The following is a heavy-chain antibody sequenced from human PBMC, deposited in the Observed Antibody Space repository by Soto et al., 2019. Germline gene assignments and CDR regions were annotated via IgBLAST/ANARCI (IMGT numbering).Heavy chain of an antibody. CDR2: INPNSGGT. V-gene: IGHV1-2*04. D-gene: IGHD2-15*01. CDR3: ARVRYCSGGSCYPPIFDY. CDR1: GYTFTGYY. Sequence: GSSVKVSFKSSGYTFTGYYMHWVLQAPGQGLEWMGWINPNSGGTNYAQKFQGWVTMTRDTSISTAYMELSRLRSDDTAVYYCARVRYCSGGSCYPPIFDYWGQGTLVTVSS. J-gene: IGHJ4*02.